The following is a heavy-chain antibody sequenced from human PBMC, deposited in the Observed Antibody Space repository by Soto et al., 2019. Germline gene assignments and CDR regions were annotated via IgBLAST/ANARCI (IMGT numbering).Heavy chain of an antibody. J-gene: IGHJ4*02. CDR3: AGRMTKLKGRLFDY. V-gene: IGHV3-30-3*01. CDR2: ISYDGSNK. Sequence: QVQLVESGGGVVQPGRSLRLSCAASGFTFSSYAMHWVRQAPGKGLEWVAVISYDGSNKYYADSVKGRFTISSDNSKKTLYLQMNSLRAEDTAVYYCAGRMTKLKGRLFDYWGQGTLVTVSS. CDR1: GFTFSSYA. D-gene: IGHD3-10*01.